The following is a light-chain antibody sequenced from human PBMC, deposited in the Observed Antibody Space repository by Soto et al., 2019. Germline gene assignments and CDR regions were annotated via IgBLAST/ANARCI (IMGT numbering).Light chain of an antibody. J-gene: IGKJ3*01. CDR2: GAS. Sequence: EIVLTQSPGTLSLSPGERATLSCRASQSVRSSYLAWYQQKPGQAPRLLIYGASSRATGIPDRFSVSGSGTDFTLTISRLEPEDFAVYYCQHYGTSALFGPGTKVDIK. V-gene: IGKV3-20*01. CDR3: QHYGTSAL. CDR1: QSVRSSY.